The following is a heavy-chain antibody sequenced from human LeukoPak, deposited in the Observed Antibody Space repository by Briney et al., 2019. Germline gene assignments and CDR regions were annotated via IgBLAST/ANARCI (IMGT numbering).Heavy chain of an antibody. D-gene: IGHD3-22*01. CDR2: IRSKANSYAT. CDR3: TRRGDSSGYYY. Sequence: PGGSLRLSCAASGFTFSGSAMHWVRQASGKGLEWVGRIRSKANSYATAYAASVKGRFTISRDDSKNTAYLQMNGLKTEDTAVYYCTRRGDSSGYYYWGQGTLVTVSS. CDR1: GFTFSGSA. J-gene: IGHJ4*02. V-gene: IGHV3-73*01.